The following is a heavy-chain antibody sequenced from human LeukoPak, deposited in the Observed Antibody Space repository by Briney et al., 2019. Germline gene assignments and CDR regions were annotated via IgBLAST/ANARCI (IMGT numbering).Heavy chain of an antibody. V-gene: IGHV3-23*01. D-gene: IGHD4-17*01. CDR1: GFPFSASA. J-gene: IGHJ5*02. Sequence: GGSLILSCAASGFPFSASAMTWVRQAPGKGLEWVSHILSTGTTYYADSVRGRFTISRDNSKNTLYLLMTSLRADDTAVYYCATVKYDYGDPVGWFDPWGQGTLVTVSS. CDR3: ATVKYDYGDPVGWFDP. CDR2: ILSTGTT.